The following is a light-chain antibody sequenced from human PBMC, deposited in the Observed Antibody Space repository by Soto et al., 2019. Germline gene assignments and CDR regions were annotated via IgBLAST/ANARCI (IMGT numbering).Light chain of an antibody. CDR2: GAS. CDR1: QSVSSN. V-gene: IGKV3-15*01. CDR3: QHYRSLPPMWT. J-gene: IGKJ1*01. Sequence: EMVMTQSPATLSVSPGERATLSCRASQSVSSNLAWYQQKPGQAPRLLIYGASTRATGIPARFGGSGSGTEFTLTISSLQAEDFAVYYCQHYRSLPPMWTFGLGTKVEI.